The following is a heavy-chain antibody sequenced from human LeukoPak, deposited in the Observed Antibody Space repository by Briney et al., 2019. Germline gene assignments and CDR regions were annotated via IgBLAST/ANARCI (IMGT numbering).Heavy chain of an antibody. Sequence: GGSLRLSCAASGFTFSSYEMNWVRQAPGKGLEWVSYISSSGSTIYYADSVKGRFTISRENAKNSLYLQMNSLRAEDTAVYYCASPHELGYSGSYEDYWGQGTLVTVSS. CDR2: ISSSGSTI. V-gene: IGHV3-48*03. D-gene: IGHD1-26*01. CDR3: ASPHELGYSGSYEDY. CDR1: GFTFSSYE. J-gene: IGHJ4*02.